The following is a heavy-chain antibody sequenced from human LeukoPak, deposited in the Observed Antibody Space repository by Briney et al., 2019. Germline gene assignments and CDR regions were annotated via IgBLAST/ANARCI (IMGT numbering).Heavy chain of an antibody. CDR1: GGSISSHY. V-gene: IGHV4-59*11. J-gene: IGHJ5*02. Sequence: SETLSLTCTVSGGSISSHYWSWIRQPPGKGLEWIGYIYYSGSTNYNPSLKSRVPISVDTSKNQFSLKLSSVTAADTAVYYCARSPVYSSSWYSFDPWGQGTLVTVS. CDR2: IYYSGST. CDR3: ARSPVYSSSWYSFDP. D-gene: IGHD6-13*01.